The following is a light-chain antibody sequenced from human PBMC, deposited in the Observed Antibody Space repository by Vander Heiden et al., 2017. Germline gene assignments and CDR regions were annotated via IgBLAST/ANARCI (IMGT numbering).Light chain of an antibody. Sequence: IRMTQSPSHLSASEGARVTSTGQASQDISNDSNRYQQKPGKAPKLLIYDASTLETEVPSRFSGSGSGTDFTFTISSLQPEDIATYYCQQYDNLPSLTFGGGTKVEIK. CDR3: QQYDNLPSLT. J-gene: IGKJ4*01. V-gene: IGKV1-33*01. CDR2: DAS. CDR1: QDISND.